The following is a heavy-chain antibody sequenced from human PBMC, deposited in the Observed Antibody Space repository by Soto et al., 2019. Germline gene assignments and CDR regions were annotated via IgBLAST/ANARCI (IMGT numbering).Heavy chain of an antibody. CDR1: GFTFSSYW. Sequence: PGGSLRLSCAASGFTFSSYWMHWVRQAPGKGLVWVSRINSDGSSTSYADSVKGRFTISRDNAKNTLYLQMSSLRAEDTAVYYCARGSTNDFWSGYYISLPFDPWGQGTLVTVSS. CDR2: INSDGSST. CDR3: ARGSTNDFWSGYYISLPFDP. V-gene: IGHV3-74*01. J-gene: IGHJ5*02. D-gene: IGHD3-3*01.